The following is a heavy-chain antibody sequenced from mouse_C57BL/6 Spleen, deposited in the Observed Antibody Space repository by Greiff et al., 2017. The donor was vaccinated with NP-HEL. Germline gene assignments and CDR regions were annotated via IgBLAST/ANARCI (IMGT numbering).Heavy chain of an antibody. CDR1: GFTFSDYG. CDR3: AREGVTTLYYYAMDY. CDR2: ISSGSSTI. V-gene: IGHV5-17*01. J-gene: IGHJ4*01. Sequence: EVNVVESGGGLVKPGGSLKLSCAASGFTFSDYGMHWVRQAPEKGLEWVAYISSGSSTIYYADTVKGRFIISSDNAKKTLFLQMTSLRSEDTAMYYCAREGVTTLYYYAMDYWGQGTSVTVSS. D-gene: IGHD2-1*01.